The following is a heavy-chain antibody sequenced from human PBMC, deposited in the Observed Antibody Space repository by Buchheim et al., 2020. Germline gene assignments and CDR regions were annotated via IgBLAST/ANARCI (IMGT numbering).Heavy chain of an antibody. D-gene: IGHD2-15*01. Sequence: EVQLVQSGAEVKKPGESLKISCKASGYNFASYWIAWVRQMPGKGREWMGIIYPGDSDTRYSPSFQAQVTISSDRSLSTAYLQWSSLKASDTAMYYCAGYCSGGRCYPRGFDPWGQGTL. J-gene: IGHJ5*02. CDR1: GYNFASYW. CDR3: AGYCSGGRCYPRGFDP. CDR2: IYPGDSDT. V-gene: IGHV5-51*01.